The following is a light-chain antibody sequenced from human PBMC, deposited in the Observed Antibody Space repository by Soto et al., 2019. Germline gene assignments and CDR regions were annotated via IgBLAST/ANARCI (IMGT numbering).Light chain of an antibody. J-gene: IGKJ4*01. CDR3: QQYYNSPVT. CDR1: RTVSNR. CDR2: GAS. Sequence: EILMTQSPATLSVSPGERVTFSCRASRTVSNRLAWYQHKPGQAPRLLISGASTGATGIPPRFSGSGSGTEFTLTVDSLQPEDIELYYCQQYYNSPVTFGGGTKVDIK. V-gene: IGKV3-15*01.